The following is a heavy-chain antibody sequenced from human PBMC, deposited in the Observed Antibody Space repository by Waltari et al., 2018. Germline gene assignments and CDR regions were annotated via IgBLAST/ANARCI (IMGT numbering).Heavy chain of an antibody. CDR2: ISYNGAT. Sequence: QLQLQESGPGLVKPSETLSLTCSVSGAYITSTKHYWGWIRQPPGQGLEWIATISYNGATYSSPSLRGRVTVSRDTSMNYVSLKLGSVTAADTAVYYCATYIGASVGTAAFDVWGQGTMVTVSS. CDR1: GAYITSTKHY. J-gene: IGHJ3*01. D-gene: IGHD5-12*01. CDR3: ATYIGASVGTAAFDV. V-gene: IGHV4-39*02.